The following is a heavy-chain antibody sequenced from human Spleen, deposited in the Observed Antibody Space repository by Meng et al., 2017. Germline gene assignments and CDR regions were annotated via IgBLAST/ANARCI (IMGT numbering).Heavy chain of an antibody. V-gene: IGHV4-31*03. J-gene: IGHJ4*02. Sequence: VQLQDPGPGLVKPSQTLSLTCTVSGGSIGSGGYYWSWLRQHPGKGLEWIGYIYYSGSTNYNPSLKSRVSISVDKSKNQFSLKLSSVTAADTAVYYCARADKVRFDYWGQGTLVTVSS. CDR2: IYYSGST. CDR1: GGSIGSGGYY. CDR3: ARADKVRFDY.